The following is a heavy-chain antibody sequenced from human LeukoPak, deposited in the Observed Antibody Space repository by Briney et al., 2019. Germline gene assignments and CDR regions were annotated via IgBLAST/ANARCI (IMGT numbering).Heavy chain of an antibody. CDR3: WKGFKRVVFSGDYYMDV. CDR1: GFTFSSYG. CDR2: IRYDGSNK. V-gene: IGHV3-30*02. Sequence: PGGSLRLSCAASGFTFSSYGIHWVRQAPGKGLEWVAFIRYDGSNKYYADSVKGRFAISRDNSKNTLYLQMNSLRAEDTAVYYWWKGFKRVVFSGDYYMDVWGKGTTVTISS. J-gene: IGHJ6*03. D-gene: IGHD3-10*01.